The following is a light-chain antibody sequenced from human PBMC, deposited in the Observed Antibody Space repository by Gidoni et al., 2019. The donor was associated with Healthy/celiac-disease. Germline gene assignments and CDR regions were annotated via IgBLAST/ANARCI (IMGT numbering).Light chain of an antibody. CDR2: DAS. CDR1: QSVSSY. CDR3: QQRSNWPRT. J-gene: IGKJ2*02. Sequence: EIVLTQSPATLSLSPGERATLSCRASQSVSSYLAWYQQKPGQAPRLLIYDASNRATGIPARFSGSGSGTDFTLTIISLEPEDFAVYYCQQRSNWPRTFGQXTKLEIK. V-gene: IGKV3-11*01.